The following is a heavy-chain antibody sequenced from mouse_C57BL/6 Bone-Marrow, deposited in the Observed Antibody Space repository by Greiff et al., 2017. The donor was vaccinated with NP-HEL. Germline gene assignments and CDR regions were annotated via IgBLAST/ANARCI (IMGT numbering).Heavy chain of an antibody. CDR3: ARWAGAYAMDY. V-gene: IGHV1-4*01. CDR1: GYTFTSYT. Sequence: VQLQESGAELARPGASVKMSCKASGYTFTSYTMHWVKQRPGQGLEWIGYINPSSGYTKYNQKFKDKATLTADKSSSTAYMRLSSLTSEDSAVYYCARWAGAYAMDYWGQGTSVTVSS. J-gene: IGHJ4*01. CDR2: INPSSGYT.